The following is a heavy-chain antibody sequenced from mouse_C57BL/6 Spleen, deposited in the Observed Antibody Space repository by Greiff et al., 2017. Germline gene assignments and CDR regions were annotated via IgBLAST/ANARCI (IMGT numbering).Heavy chain of an antibody. Sequence: VQLQQPGAELVRPGSSVKLSCKASGYTFTSYWMHWVKQRPIQGLEWIGNIDPSDSETHYNQKFKDKATLTVDKTSSAAYMQRSSLTSEDSAVYCCARSDSSYDAMDYWGQGTSVTVSS. J-gene: IGHJ4*01. V-gene: IGHV1-52*01. CDR2: IDPSDSET. CDR1: GYTFTSYW. D-gene: IGHD1-1*01. CDR3: ARSDSSYDAMDY.